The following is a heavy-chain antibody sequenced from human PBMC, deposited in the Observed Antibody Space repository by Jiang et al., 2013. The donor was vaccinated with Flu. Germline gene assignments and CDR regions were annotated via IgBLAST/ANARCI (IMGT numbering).Heavy chain of an antibody. J-gene: IGHJ4*02. CDR1: GFTFSSYA. CDR3: ARDSFSSGWIFDY. V-gene: IGHV3-30*01. Sequence: VQLLESGGGVVQPGRSLRLSCAASGFTFSSYAMHWVRQAPGKGLEWVAVISYDGSNKYYADSVKGRFTISRDNSKNTLYLQMNSLRAEDTAVYYCARDSFSSGWIFDYWAREPWSPSPQ. CDR2: ISYDGSNK. D-gene: IGHD6-19*01.